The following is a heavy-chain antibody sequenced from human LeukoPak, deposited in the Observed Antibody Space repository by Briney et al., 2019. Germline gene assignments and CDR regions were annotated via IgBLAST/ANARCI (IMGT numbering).Heavy chain of an antibody. CDR3: ARDRNIAAAVYYIDY. CDR1: GFNFNNYP. J-gene: IGHJ4*02. Sequence: GGSLRLSCAASGFNFNNYPLHWVRQAPGKGLEWVTVISNDGRDKHYADSVKGRFAISRDNSKNTMFLQMNSLRAEDTAVYYCARDRNIAAAVYYIDYWGQGTLVTVSS. V-gene: IGHV3-30*09. CDR2: ISNDGRDK. D-gene: IGHD6-13*01.